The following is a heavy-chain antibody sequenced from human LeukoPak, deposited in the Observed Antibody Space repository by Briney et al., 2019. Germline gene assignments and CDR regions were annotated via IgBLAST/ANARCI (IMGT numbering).Heavy chain of an antibody. CDR2: IYTSGST. D-gene: IGHD6-19*01. CDR3: ARAAYSSGWYPSPYGMDV. CDR1: GGSISSSSYY. J-gene: IGHJ6*02. V-gene: IGHV4-61*02. Sequence: PSETLSLTCTVSGGSISSSSYYWSWIRQPAGKGLEWIGRIYTSGSTNYNPSLKSRVTMSVDTSKNQFSLKLSSVTAADTAVYYCARAAYSSGWYPSPYGMDVWGQGTTVTVSS.